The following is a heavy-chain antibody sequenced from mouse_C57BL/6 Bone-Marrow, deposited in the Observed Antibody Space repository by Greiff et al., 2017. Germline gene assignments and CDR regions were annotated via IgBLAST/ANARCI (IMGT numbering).Heavy chain of an antibody. CDR3: ARWIYYGNYYAMDY. CDR2: INPYNGGT. D-gene: IGHD2-1*01. Sequence: VQLQQSGPVLVKPGASGKMSCKASGYTFTAYYMNWVKQSHGKSLEWIGVINPYNGGTSYNQKFKGKATLTVDKSSSTAYMELNSLTSEDSAVYYCARWIYYGNYYAMDYWGQGTSVTVSS. V-gene: IGHV1-19*01. CDR1: GYTFTAYY. J-gene: IGHJ4*01.